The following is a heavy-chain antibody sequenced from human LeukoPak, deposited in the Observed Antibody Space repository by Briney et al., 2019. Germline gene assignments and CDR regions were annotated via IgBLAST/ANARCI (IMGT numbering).Heavy chain of an antibody. CDR3: ARAGGSGNLA. CDR2: INPNSGGT. D-gene: IGHD1-26*01. J-gene: IGHJ5*02. V-gene: IGHV1-2*02. CDR1: GYTXTGYY. Sequence: ASVKVSCKASGYTXTGYYMHWVRQAPGQGLEWMGWINPNSGGTNYAQDFHGRVTMTRDTSISTAYMELSRLRSDDTAVYYCARAGGSGNLAWGQGTLVTVSS.